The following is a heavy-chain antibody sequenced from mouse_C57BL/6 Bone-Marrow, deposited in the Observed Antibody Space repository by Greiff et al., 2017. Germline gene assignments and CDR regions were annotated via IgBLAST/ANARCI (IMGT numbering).Heavy chain of an antibody. J-gene: IGHJ4*01. CDR1: GYSFTSGYV. V-gene: IGHV3-1*01. Sequence: EVKLVESGPGMVKPCESLTLSCTASGYSFTSGYVWYLIRHLPGNKLEWMGYISYSGCTNYNATLKSRISITHDTSTNPFFLKLNSVTTEDTATYYSARDGCLCYYAMDYWGQGTSVTVSS. CDR2: ISYSGCT. D-gene: IGHD2-2*01. CDR3: ARDGCLCYYAMDY.